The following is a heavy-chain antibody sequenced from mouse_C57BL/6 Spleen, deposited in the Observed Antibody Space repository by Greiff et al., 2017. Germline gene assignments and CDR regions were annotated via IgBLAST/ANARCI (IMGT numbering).Heavy chain of an antibody. CDR3: ARGVYDGYLDY. J-gene: IGHJ2*01. CDR1: GYTFTDYN. Sequence: VQLKQSGPELVKPGASVKIPCKASGYTFTDYNMDWVKQSHGKSLEWIGDINPNNGGTIYNQKFKGKATLTVDKSSSTAYMELRSLTSEDTAVYYCARGVYDGYLDYWGQGTTLTVSS. CDR2: INPNNGGT. V-gene: IGHV1-18*01. D-gene: IGHD2-3*01.